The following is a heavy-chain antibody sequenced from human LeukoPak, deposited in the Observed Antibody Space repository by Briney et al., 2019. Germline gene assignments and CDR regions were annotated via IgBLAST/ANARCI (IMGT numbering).Heavy chain of an antibody. D-gene: IGHD3-10*01. Sequence: PSETLSLTCAVYGGSFSGYYWSWIRQPPGKGLEWIGEINHSGSTYYNPSLKSRVTISVDTSKNQFSLKLSSVTAADTAVYYCARHTPSITMVRGTPRYYYYMDVWGKGTTVTISS. CDR2: INHSGST. CDR1: GGSFSGYY. V-gene: IGHV4-34*01. J-gene: IGHJ6*03. CDR3: ARHTPSITMVRGTPRYYYYMDV.